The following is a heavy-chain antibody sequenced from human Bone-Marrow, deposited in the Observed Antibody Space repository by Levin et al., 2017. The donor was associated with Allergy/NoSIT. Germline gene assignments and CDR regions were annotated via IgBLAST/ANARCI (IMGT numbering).Heavy chain of an antibody. J-gene: IGHJ6*02. V-gene: IGHV3-48*02. CDR3: AREGDIVTAASDYYYHGMDV. D-gene: IGHD3-9*01. CDR2: ISITSEYI. Sequence: GESLKISCAASGFSLGSHSMNWVRQAPGKGLEWVAYISITSEYIYYAASVRGRFTVSRDNAKSSLYLQMHSLRDEDTAVYYCAREGDIVTAASDYYYHGMDVWGQGTAVTVSS. CDR1: GFSLGSHS.